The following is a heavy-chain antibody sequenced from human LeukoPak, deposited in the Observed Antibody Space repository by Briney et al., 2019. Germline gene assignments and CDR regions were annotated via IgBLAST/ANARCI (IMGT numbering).Heavy chain of an antibody. Sequence: GGSLRLSCAASGFTFSSYAMSWVRQAPGKGPEWVSAISGSGGSTYYADSVKGRFTISRDNSKNTLYLQMNSLRAEDTAVYYCARDSGFSGTQRGEYWGQGTLVTVSS. CDR3: ARDSGFSGTQRGEY. J-gene: IGHJ4*02. CDR1: GFTFSSYA. V-gene: IGHV3-23*01. CDR2: ISGSGGST. D-gene: IGHD3/OR15-3a*01.